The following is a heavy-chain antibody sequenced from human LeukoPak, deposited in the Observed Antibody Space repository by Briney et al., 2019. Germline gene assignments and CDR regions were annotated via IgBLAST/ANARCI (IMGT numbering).Heavy chain of an antibody. Sequence: SQTLPLTCAISGGSVSSNSAAWNWIRQSPARGLEWLGRTYYRSKWYNDYAVSVKSRITINPDTSKNQFSLQLNSVTPEDTAVYYCARASITMVRGVIIEYFDYWGQGTLVTVSS. CDR2: TYYRSKWYN. V-gene: IGHV6-1*01. CDR3: ARASITMVRGVIIEYFDY. CDR1: GGSVSSNSAA. J-gene: IGHJ4*02. D-gene: IGHD3-10*01.